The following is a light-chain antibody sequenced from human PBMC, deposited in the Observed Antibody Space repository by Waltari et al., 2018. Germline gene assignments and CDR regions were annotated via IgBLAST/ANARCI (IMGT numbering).Light chain of an antibody. J-gene: IGKJ3*01. CDR3: QQSYSTPPFS. Sequence: DIQMTQSPSSLSASVGDRVTITCRASQSIADYLNWYQQKPGKAPKLLIYAASNLHGEVPPRLSGIGSGTDFTLTINTLQPEDFATYYCQQSYSTPPFSFGPGTKVDIK. V-gene: IGKV1-39*01. CDR2: AAS. CDR1: QSIADY.